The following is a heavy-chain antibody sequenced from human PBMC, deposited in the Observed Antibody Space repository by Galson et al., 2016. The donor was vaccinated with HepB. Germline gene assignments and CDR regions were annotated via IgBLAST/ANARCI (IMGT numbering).Heavy chain of an antibody. CDR3: AKSFHYLHYFDY. V-gene: IGHV3-23*01. D-gene: IGHD3-10*01. J-gene: IGHJ4*02. CDR2: MSGSGGMT. CDR1: GFTFTTYG. Sequence: SLRLSCAASGFTFTTYGMSWVRQAPDKGLEWVSGMSGSGGMTYYAASVKGRFTISRDNSKNTLYLQMNSLRAEDTAVYYCAKSFHYLHYFDYWGQGTLVTVSS.